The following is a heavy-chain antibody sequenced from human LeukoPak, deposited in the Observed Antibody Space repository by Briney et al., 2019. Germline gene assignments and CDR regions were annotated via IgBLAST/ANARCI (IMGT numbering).Heavy chain of an antibody. CDR1: GGSISSGSYY. Sequence: PSETLSLTCTVSGGSISSGSYYWSWIRQPAGKGLEWIGRIYTSGSTNYNPSLKSRVTISVDTSKNQFSLKLSSVTAADTAVYYCASNNDFWSGYDYWGQGTLVTVSS. CDR3: ASNNDFWSGYDY. CDR2: IYTSGST. J-gene: IGHJ4*02. V-gene: IGHV4-61*02. D-gene: IGHD3-3*01.